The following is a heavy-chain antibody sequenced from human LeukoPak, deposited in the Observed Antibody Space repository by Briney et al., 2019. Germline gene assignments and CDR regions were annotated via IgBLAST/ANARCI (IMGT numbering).Heavy chain of an antibody. V-gene: IGHV1-18*01. CDR3: ARDLRTAVAGNWFDP. D-gene: IGHD6-19*01. Sequence: GASVKVSCKASGSTFSNYGISWVRQAPGQGLEWMGWISTYNGNTNYAQKLQGRVTMTTDTSASTAYMELRSLRSDDTAMYYCARDLRTAVAGNWFDPWGQGTLVTVSS. CDR2: ISTYNGNT. J-gene: IGHJ5*02. CDR1: GSTFSNYG.